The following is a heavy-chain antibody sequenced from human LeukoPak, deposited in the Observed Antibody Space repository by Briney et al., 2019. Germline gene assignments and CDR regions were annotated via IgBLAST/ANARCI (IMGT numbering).Heavy chain of an antibody. J-gene: IGHJ5*02. CDR1: GYTFTGYY. CDR2: INPNSGGT. V-gene: IGHV1-2*02. Sequence: GASVKVSCKASGYTFTGYYMHWVRQAPGQGLEWMGWINPNSGGTNYAQKFQGRVTMTRDTSISTAYMELSRLRSDDTAVYYCARPARPGYSISCDWFDPWGQGTLVTVSS. CDR3: ARPARPGYSISCDWFDP. D-gene: IGHD6-6*01.